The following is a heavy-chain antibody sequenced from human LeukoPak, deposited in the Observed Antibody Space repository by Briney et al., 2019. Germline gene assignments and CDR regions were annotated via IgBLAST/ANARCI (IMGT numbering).Heavy chain of an antibody. CDR2: IIPIFGTA. CDR3: ATPGIYDSSGSGAFDI. D-gene: IGHD3-22*01. Sequence: ASVKVSCKASGGTFSNYAISWVRQAPGQGLEWMGAIIPIFGTANYAQKFQGRVTMTEDTSTDTAYMELSSLRSEDTAVYYCATPGIYDSSGSGAFDIWGQGTMVTVSS. CDR1: GGTFSNYA. J-gene: IGHJ3*02. V-gene: IGHV1-69*06.